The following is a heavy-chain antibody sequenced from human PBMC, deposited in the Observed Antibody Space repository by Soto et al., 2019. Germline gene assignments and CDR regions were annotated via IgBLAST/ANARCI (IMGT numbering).Heavy chain of an antibody. J-gene: IGHJ4*02. CDR2: IYHSGST. CDR3: ARRWGEGRVDY. D-gene: IGHD3-10*01. V-gene: IGHV4-4*02. CDR1: GGSISSSNW. Sequence: QVQLQESGPGLVKPSGTLSLTCAVSGGSISSSNWWSWVRQPPGKGLQWIGEIYHSGSTNYIPSLKRPVTLSVDKSRTQFSLKLSSVTAADTAVYYCARRWGEGRVDYWGQGTLVTVSS.